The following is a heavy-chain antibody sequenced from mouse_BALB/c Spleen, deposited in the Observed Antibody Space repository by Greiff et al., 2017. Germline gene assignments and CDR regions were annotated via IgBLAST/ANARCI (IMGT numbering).Heavy chain of an antibody. CDR3: ARYEYDMDY. D-gene: IGHD2-3*01. CDR1: GFTFSSFG. Sequence: EVQLVESGGGLVQPGGSRKLSCAASGFTFSSFGMHWVRQAPEKGLEWVAYISSGSSTIYYADTVKGRFTISRDNPKNTLFLQMTSLRSEDTAMYYCARYEYDMDYWGQGTSVTVSS. CDR2: ISSGSSTI. J-gene: IGHJ4*01. V-gene: IGHV5-17*02.